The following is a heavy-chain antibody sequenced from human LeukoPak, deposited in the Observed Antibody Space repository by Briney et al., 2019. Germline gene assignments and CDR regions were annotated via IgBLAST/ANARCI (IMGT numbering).Heavy chain of an antibody. CDR3: ARASRRITAMVTRYYYYYGMDV. CDR2: IIPIFGTA. D-gene: IGHD5-18*01. J-gene: IGHJ6*02. V-gene: IGHV1-69*01. Sequence: ASVKVSCKASGGTFSRYGISWVRQAPGQGLEWMGGIIPIFGTANYAQKFQGRVTITADESTSTAYMELSSLRSEDTAVYYCARASRRITAMVTRYYYYYGMDVWGQGTTVTVSS. CDR1: GGTFSRYG.